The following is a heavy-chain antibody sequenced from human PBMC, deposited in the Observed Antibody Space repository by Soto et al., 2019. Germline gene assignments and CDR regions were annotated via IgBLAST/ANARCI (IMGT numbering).Heavy chain of an antibody. D-gene: IGHD2-21*01. CDR1: GGYISGYY. V-gene: IGHV4-59*01. CDR2: VYDSGT. CDR3: ARRLDGAGSYSYDS. J-gene: IGHJ3*02. Sequence: QLQLQESGPGLVKPSETLSLFCTVSGGYISGYYWNWIRQPPGEGLEWIGFVYDSGTSYNASLTSRRTIVIDTSKTQFSLTLSSVTAASTAVYYCARRLDGAGSYSYDSWGQGIMVTVSS.